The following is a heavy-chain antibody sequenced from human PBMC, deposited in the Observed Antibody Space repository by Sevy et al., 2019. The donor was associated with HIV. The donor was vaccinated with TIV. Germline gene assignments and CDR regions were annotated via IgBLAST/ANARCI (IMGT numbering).Heavy chain of an antibody. J-gene: IGHJ4*02. CDR2: IRSKAYGGTT. CDR3: TRDLFYYGSGSYYKP. V-gene: IGHV3-49*03. Sequence: GGSLRLSCTASGFTFGDYAMSWFRQAPGKGLEWVGFIRSKAYGGTTEDAASVKGRFTISRDDSKSIAYLQMNSLKTEDTAVYYCTRDLFYYGSGSYYKPWGQGTLVTVSS. CDR1: GFTFGDYA. D-gene: IGHD3-10*01.